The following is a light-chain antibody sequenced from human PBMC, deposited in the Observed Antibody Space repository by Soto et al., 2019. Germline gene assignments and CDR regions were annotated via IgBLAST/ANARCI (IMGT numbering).Light chain of an antibody. CDR2: GAS. CDR3: QQYGGSPIT. CDR1: QSLLYTSNNKNY. J-gene: IGKJ5*01. V-gene: IGKV4-1*01. Sequence: DIVMIQSPASLAVSLGARATINCKSSQSLLYTSNNKNYLAWYQQKPGQPPKLLIVGASTRASGVPDRFSGSGSGTDFTLSISSLEPEDLAVYYCQQYGGSPITFGQGTRLEIK.